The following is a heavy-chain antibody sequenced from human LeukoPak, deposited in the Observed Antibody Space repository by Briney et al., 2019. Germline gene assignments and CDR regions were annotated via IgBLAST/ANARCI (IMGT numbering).Heavy chain of an antibody. J-gene: IGHJ4*02. V-gene: IGHV4-59*01. CDR3: ASQPYYYDSSGYYGDQYYFDY. CDR2: IYYSGST. D-gene: IGHD3-22*01. CDR1: GGSISSYY. Sequence: SETLSLTCTVSGGSISSYYWSWIRQPPGKGLEWIGYIYYSGSTNYNPSLKSRVTISVDTSKNQFSLKLSSVTAADTAVYYCASQPYYYDSSGYYGDQYYFDYWGQGTLVTVSS.